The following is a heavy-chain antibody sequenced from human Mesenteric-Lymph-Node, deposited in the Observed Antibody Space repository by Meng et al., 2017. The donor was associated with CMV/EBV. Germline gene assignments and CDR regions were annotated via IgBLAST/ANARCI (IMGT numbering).Heavy chain of an antibody. V-gene: IGHV4-59*08. D-gene: IGHD2-2*01. CDR2: IYYSGST. J-gene: IGHJ6*02. CDR3: ARQRGGTSTLHYYFGLDV. CDR1: GGSISSYY. Sequence: GSLRLSCTVSGGSISSYYWSWIRQPPGKGLEWIGYIYYSGSTNYNPSLKSRVTISVDTSTNELSLNLNSVTAADTAVYYCARQRGGTSTLHYYFGLDVWGQGTTVTVSS.